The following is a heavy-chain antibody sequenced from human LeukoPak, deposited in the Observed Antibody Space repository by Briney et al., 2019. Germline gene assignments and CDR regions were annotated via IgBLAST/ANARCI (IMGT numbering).Heavy chain of an antibody. V-gene: IGHV4-31*03. CDR3: ARAYGGNSFLRWFDP. CDR1: GGSISSGGYY. Sequence: SETLSLTCTVSGGSISSGGYYWSWIRHHPGKGLEWIGYIYYSGSTYYNPSLKSRVTISVDTSKNQFSLKLSSVTAADTAVYYCARAYGGNSFLRWFDPWGQGTLVTVSS. D-gene: IGHD4-23*01. J-gene: IGHJ5*02. CDR2: IYYSGST.